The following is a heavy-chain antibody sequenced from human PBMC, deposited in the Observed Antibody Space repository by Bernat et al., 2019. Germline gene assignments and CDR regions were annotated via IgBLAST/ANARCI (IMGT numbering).Heavy chain of an antibody. D-gene: IGHD5-18*01. V-gene: IGHV3-7*01. J-gene: IGHJ5*02. CDR2: IKQDGSEK. Sequence: EVQLVDSGGGLVQPGGSLRLSCVASGFTFSSYWMSWVRQAPGKGLEWVANIKQDGSEKYYVDSVKGRFTISRDNAKNSLYLQMNSLRAEDTAVYYCARDLIQLWFYWFDPWGQGTLVTVSS. CDR1: GFTFSSYW. CDR3: ARDLIQLWFYWFDP.